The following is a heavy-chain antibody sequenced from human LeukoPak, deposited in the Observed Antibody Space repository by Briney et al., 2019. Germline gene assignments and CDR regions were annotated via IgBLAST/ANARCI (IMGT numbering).Heavy chain of an antibody. V-gene: IGHV3-23*01. CDR1: GFSFSSYA. D-gene: IGHD3-22*01. Sequence: LTGGSQRLSCAASGFSFSSYAMSWVREAPGKGLEWVSAISGSGGSTYYADSVKGRFTISRDNSKNTLYLQMNSLRAEDTAVYYCAKEPASYYYDSSGLIDYWGQGTLVTFSS. J-gene: IGHJ4*02. CDR2: ISGSGGST. CDR3: AKEPASYYYDSSGLIDY.